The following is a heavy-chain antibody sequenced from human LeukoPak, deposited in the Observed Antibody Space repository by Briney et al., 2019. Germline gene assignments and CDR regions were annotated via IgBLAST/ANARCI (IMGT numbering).Heavy chain of an antibody. J-gene: IGHJ4*02. CDR2: FYISRRT. CDR1: GGSISSYY. CDR3: ARDFLLQSEGIFDY. V-gene: IGHV4-4*07. D-gene: IGHD4-11*01. Sequence: SETLSLTCPVSGGSISSYYWSWIRQPAGKQLEWIGRFYISRRTIYNAYLKSRVTMSVYTSKNQFSLRLNSVTAADTAVYYCARDFLLQSEGIFDYWGQGTLVTVSS.